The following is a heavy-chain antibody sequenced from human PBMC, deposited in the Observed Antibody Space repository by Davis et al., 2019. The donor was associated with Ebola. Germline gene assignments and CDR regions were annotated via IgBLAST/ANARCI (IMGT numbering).Heavy chain of an antibody. CDR3: ARDQFTAAFDI. D-gene: IGHD2-21*02. J-gene: IGHJ3*02. CDR1: GFTFSTYT. V-gene: IGHV3-21*01. CDR2: ISTSYI. Sequence: PGGSLRLSCVASGFTFSTYTMNWVRQAPGKGLEWVSSISTSYIYYADSVRGRFTVSRDNAKNSVSLQMNSLRVEDTAVYYCARDQFTAAFDIWGQGTTVTVSS.